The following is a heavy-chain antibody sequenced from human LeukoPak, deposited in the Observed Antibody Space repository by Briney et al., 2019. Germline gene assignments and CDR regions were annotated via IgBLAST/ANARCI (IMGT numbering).Heavy chain of an antibody. CDR3: ARDSILFDAFDI. CDR1: GYTFTGYY. J-gene: IGHJ3*02. V-gene: IGHV1-46*01. Sequence: ASVKVSCKASGYTFTGYYVHWVRQAPGQGLEWMGIINPSGGRTSYAQMFQGRVTMTRDMSTSTLYMELSSLRSEDTAVYYCARDSILFDAFDIWGQGTMVTVSS. CDR2: INPSGGRT.